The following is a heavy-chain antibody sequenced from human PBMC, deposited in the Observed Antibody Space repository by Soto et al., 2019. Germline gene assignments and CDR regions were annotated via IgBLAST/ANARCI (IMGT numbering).Heavy chain of an antibody. J-gene: IGHJ6*02. CDR1: GYTFTTFG. V-gene: IGHV1-18*04. D-gene: IGHD2-15*01. CDR2: VSTHNGNA. CDR3: ARGDIVADNYGLDV. Sequence: VQLVQSGAEVKKPGASVKVSCKASGYTFTTFGISWVRQAPGQGLEWMGWVSTHNGNARYAQKFQDRVTMTTDTSTTTAYMELGSLRSDDTAFYFCARGDIVADNYGLDVWGQGTTATVSS.